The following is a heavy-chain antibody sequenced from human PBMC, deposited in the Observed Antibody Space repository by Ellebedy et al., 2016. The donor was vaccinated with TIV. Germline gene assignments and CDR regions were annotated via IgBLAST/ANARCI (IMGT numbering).Heavy chain of an antibody. CDR3: ARHDAGDSFFDN. D-gene: IGHD4-17*01. CDR1: AGAVSSSGHN. V-gene: IGHV4-39*01. Sequence: MPSETLSLTCSVSAGAVSSSGHNWGWIRQPPGKGLEWIGNVHYTGTTYYNPSLNSPVTLSVDPSQHQFSLTLTSVTAADTARYYCARHDAGDSFFDNWGQGTRVTVSS. CDR2: VHYTGTT. J-gene: IGHJ4*02.